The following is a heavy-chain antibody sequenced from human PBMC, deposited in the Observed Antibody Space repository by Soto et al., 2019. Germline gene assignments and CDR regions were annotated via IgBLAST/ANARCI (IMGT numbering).Heavy chain of an antibody. D-gene: IGHD6-13*01. Sequence: QITLKESGPTLVKPTQPLTLTCTFSGFSLSTSGVGVGWIRQPPGKAMEWLALIYWNDDKRYSPSLKSRLTITKDTSKSHVVLTMTNMDPVDTATYYCARAYSSSWSNWFDPWGQGTLVTVSS. CDR1: GFSLSTSGVG. V-gene: IGHV2-5*01. CDR2: IYWNDDK. J-gene: IGHJ5*02. CDR3: ARAYSSSWSNWFDP.